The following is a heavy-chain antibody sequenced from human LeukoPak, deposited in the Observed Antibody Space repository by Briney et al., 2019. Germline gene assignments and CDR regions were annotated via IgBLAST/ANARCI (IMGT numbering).Heavy chain of an antibody. CDR2: ISSGRSYI. CDR1: GFTFSSYG. J-gene: IGHJ4*02. V-gene: IGHV3-21*01. D-gene: IGHD1-26*01. Sequence: GRSLSLSCAASGFTFSSYGMNWVRQAPGKGLEWVSSISSGRSYIFYADSVKGRFTISRDNAKNSLYLQMNSLRAEDTAVYYCAREFFDREGGTTVLDYWGQGTLVTVSS. CDR3: AREFFDREGGTTVLDY.